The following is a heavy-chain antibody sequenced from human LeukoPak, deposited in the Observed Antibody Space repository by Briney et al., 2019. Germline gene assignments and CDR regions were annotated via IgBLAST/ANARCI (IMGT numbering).Heavy chain of an antibody. D-gene: IGHD3-10*01. V-gene: IGHV4-30-2*01. CDR3: ARVILWFGELLGGWFDP. CDR1: GGSISGGGYS. J-gene: IGHJ5*02. Sequence: NPSQTLCLTCAVSGGSISGGGYSWSWIRQPPRKGLEWIGYIYRSGSTYYNPSLKSRVTISVDRSKNQFSLKLSSVTAADTAVYYCARVILWFGELLGGWFDPWGQGTLVTVSS. CDR2: IYRSGST.